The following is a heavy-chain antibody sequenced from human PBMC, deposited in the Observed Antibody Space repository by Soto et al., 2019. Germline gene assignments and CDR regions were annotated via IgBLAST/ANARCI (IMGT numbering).Heavy chain of an antibody. D-gene: IGHD3-22*01. Sequence: PGGSLRLSCAASGFTFSSYAMSWVRQAPGKELEWVSAISGSGGSTYYADSVKGRFTISRDNSKNTLYPQMNSLRAEDTAVYYCAKDSRADYYDSSGYNKVLGYWGQGTLVTVSS. CDR1: GFTFSSYA. J-gene: IGHJ4*02. CDR2: ISGSGGST. V-gene: IGHV3-23*01. CDR3: AKDSRADYYDSSGYNKVLGY.